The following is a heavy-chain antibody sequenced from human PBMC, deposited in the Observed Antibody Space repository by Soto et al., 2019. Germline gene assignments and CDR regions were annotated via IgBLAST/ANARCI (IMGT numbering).Heavy chain of an antibody. J-gene: IGHJ4*02. CDR3: ARTLYGDNVDY. Sequence: QVQLVQSGAEVKKPGASVKVSCKASGYTFTSYDINWVRQATGQGLEWMGWMNPNSGNTGYAQKVQGMANITSKTSMSPAYMKLSSLRAEDTAVYYCARTLYGDNVDYWGQGTLVTVSS. CDR2: MNPNSGNT. CDR1: GYTFTSYD. V-gene: IGHV1-8*01. D-gene: IGHD4-17*01.